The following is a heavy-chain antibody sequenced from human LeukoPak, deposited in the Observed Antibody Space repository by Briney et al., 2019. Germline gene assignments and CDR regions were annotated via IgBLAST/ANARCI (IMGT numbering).Heavy chain of an antibody. D-gene: IGHD6-13*01. CDR3: ARDSSSWLHFDY. CDR2: IIPIFGTA. Sequence: SVKVSCKASGYNFFTYGITWVRQAPGQGLEWMGGIIPIFGTANYAQKFQGRVTITADESTSTAYMELSSLRSEDTAVYYCARDSSSWLHFDYWGQGTLVTVSS. J-gene: IGHJ4*02. V-gene: IGHV1-69*13. CDR1: GYNFFTYG.